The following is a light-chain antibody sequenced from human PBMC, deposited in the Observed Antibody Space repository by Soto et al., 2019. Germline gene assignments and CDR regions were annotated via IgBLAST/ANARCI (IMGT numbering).Light chain of an antibody. CDR3: MQALQSPLT. Sequence: DIVMTQSPLSLVVTPGEPASISCRSSQSLLHSNGFNYVDWYLQKPGQSPQLLISLGSDRASGGPDRCSGSGSGTDFTLKMTAVEAGDVGVYYCMQALQSPLTFGGGTRVEIK. CDR2: LGS. V-gene: IGKV2-28*01. CDR1: QSLLHSNGFNY. J-gene: IGKJ4*01.